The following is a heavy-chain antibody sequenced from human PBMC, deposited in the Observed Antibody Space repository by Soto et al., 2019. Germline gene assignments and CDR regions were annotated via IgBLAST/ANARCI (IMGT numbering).Heavy chain of an antibody. CDR2: IIPIFGTA. Sequence: RASVKVSCKASGGTFSSYAISWVRQAPGQGLEWMGGIIPIFGTANYAQKFQGRVTITADESTSTAYMELSSLRSEDTAVYYCATLREITMVRGVLDYWGPGILVTVCS. J-gene: IGHJ4*02. CDR3: ATLREITMVRGVLDY. D-gene: IGHD3-10*01. CDR1: GGTFSSYA. V-gene: IGHV1-69*13.